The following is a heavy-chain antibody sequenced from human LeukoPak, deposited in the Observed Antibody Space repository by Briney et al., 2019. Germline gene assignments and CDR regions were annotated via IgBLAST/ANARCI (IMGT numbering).Heavy chain of an antibody. CDR3: ARTYINFSNYYHP. CDR2: ISHTGST. D-gene: IGHD4-11*01. J-gene: IGHJ5*02. V-gene: IGHV4-38-2*02. Sequence: PSETLSLTCTVSGYSISNSYNWGWVRQPPGKGLECIGSISHTGSTYYNPSLESRVTISLDTSNNQFSLELSSVTAADTAVYYCARTYINFSNYYHPWGQGSLVTVSS. CDR1: GYSISNSYN.